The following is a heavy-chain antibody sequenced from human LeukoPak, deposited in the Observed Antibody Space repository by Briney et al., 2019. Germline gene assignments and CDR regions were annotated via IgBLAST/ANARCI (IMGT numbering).Heavy chain of an antibody. D-gene: IGHD4-17*01. J-gene: IGHJ4*02. CDR3: ARSPFLAMTTVTPFDY. V-gene: IGHV5-51*01. CDR2: IYPGDSDT. CDR1: GYSFTSYW. Sequence: GESLKISCKGSGYSFTSYWIGWVRQMPGNGLEWMGIIYPGDSDTRYSPSFQGQVTISADKSISTAYLQWSSLKASDTAMCYCARSPFLAMTTVTPFDYWGQGTLVTVSS.